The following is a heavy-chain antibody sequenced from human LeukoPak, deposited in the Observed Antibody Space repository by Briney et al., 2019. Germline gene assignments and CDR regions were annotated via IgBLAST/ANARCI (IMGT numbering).Heavy chain of an antibody. CDR1: GFTFSSYD. CDR2: ICTAGDT. D-gene: IGHD3-3*01. Sequence: PGGSLRLSCAASGFTFSSYDMYWVRHATGKGLEWVSAICTAGDTYYPGSVKGRFTISRENAKNSLYLQMNSLRAGDTAVYYCARARRPFLEWFHRSSAFDIWGQGTMVTVSS. V-gene: IGHV3-13*01. CDR3: ARARRPFLEWFHRSSAFDI. J-gene: IGHJ3*02.